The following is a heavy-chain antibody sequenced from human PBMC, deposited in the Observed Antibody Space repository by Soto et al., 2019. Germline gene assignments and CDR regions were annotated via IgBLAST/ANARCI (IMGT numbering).Heavy chain of an antibody. D-gene: IGHD3-3*01. CDR1: GFTFSSYA. V-gene: IGHV3-30-3*01. CDR2: ISYDGSNK. CDR3: ARDRISLRFLEWLLLGRFDY. Sequence: SLRLSCAASGFTFSSYAMHWVRQAPGKGLEWVAVISYDGSNKYYADSVKGRFTISRDNSKNTLYLQMNSLRAEDTAVYYCARDRISLRFLEWLLLGRFDYWGQGTLVTVSS. J-gene: IGHJ4*02.